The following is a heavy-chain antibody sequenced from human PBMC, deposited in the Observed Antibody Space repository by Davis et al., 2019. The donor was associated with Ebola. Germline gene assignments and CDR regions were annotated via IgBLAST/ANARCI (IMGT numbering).Heavy chain of an antibody. D-gene: IGHD5-24*01. V-gene: IGHV3-64*04. CDR3: ARGQMATISS. Sequence: GGSLRLSCSASGFTFSSYAMHWVRQAPGKGLESVSRISTNGENTYYAESVKGRFTISRDNAKNSLYLQMNSLRAEDTAVYYCARGQMATISSWGQGTLVTVSS. CDR1: GFTFSSYA. J-gene: IGHJ5*02. CDR2: ISTNGENT.